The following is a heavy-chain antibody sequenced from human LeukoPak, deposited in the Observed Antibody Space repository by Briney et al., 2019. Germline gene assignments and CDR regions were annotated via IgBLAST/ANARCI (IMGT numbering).Heavy chain of an antibody. CDR2: IFHSGST. V-gene: IGHV4-30-2*01. J-gene: IGHJ4*02. CDR3: ARDTSRDYFDY. CDR1: GGSISSGGYY. Sequence: SETLSLTCTVSGGSISSGGYYWSWIRQPPGKGLEWIGYIFHSGSTYYNPSLKSRVTISVDRSKNQFSLKLSSVTAADTAVYYCARDTSRDYFDYWGQGTLVTVSS.